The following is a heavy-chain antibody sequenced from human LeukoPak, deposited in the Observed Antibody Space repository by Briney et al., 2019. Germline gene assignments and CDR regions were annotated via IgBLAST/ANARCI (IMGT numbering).Heavy chain of an antibody. CDR1: GFTFSSYN. CDR2: ISSSSSYI. Sequence: PGGSLRLSCAASGFTFSSYNMNWVRQAPGKGLEWVSSISSSSSYIYYADSVKGRFTIPRDNAKNSLYLQVNSLRAEDTAVYYCARAMYGDPYYFDYWGQGTLVTVSS. CDR3: ARAMYGDPYYFDY. D-gene: IGHD4-17*01. J-gene: IGHJ4*02. V-gene: IGHV3-21*01.